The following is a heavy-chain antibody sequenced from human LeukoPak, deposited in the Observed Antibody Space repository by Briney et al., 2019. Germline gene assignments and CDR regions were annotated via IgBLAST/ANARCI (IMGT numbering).Heavy chain of an antibody. Sequence: GGSLRLSCAASGFTFSSYAMSWVRQAPGKGLEWVSAISGSGGSTYYADSVKGRFTISRDNSKHTLYLQMNSLRAEDTAVYYCAKMVIAAADTGYYFDYWGQGTLVTVSS. V-gene: IGHV3-23*01. CDR1: GFTFSSYA. D-gene: IGHD6-13*01. CDR3: AKMVIAAADTGYYFDY. J-gene: IGHJ4*02. CDR2: ISGSGGST.